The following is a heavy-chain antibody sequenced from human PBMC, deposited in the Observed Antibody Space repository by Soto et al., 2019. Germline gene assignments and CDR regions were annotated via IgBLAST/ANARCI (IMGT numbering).Heavy chain of an antibody. V-gene: IGHV1-69*13. D-gene: IGHD5-18*01. CDR1: GGTFSSYA. CDR3: ARAKGGYSYGRHFDY. CDR2: IIPIFGTA. Sequence: GASVKVSCKASGGTFSSYAISWLRQAPGQGLEWMGGIIPIFGTANYAQKFQGRVTITADESTSTAYMGLSSLRSEDTAVYYCARAKGGYSYGRHFDYWGQGTLVTVSS. J-gene: IGHJ4*02.